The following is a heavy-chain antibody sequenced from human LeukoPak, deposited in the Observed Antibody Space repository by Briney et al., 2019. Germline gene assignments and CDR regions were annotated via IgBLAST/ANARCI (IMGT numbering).Heavy chain of an antibody. D-gene: IGHD2-15*01. CDR1: GGSFSGYY. V-gene: IGHV4-34*01. CDR2: INHSGST. Sequence: SDTLSLTCAVYGGSFSGYYWSWIRQPPAKGLEWIGEINHSGSTNYNPSLKSRVTISVDTSKNQFSLKLSSVTAADTAVYYCARGKRSSTRIVVVVVAIRFDYWGQGTLVTVSS. CDR3: ARGKRSSTRIVVVVVAIRFDY. J-gene: IGHJ4*02.